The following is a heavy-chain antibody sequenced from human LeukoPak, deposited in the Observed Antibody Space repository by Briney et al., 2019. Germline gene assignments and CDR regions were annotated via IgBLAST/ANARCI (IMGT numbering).Heavy chain of an antibody. J-gene: IGHJ3*02. Sequence: SEALSLTCAVYGGSFSGYYWSWIRQPPGKGLEWIGEINHSGGTNYNPSLKSRVTISVDTSKNQFSLKLSSVTAADTAVYYCAGAGNFDWDPRNAFDIWGQGTMVTVSS. D-gene: IGHD3-9*01. V-gene: IGHV4-34*01. CDR3: AGAGNFDWDPRNAFDI. CDR2: INHSGGT. CDR1: GGSFSGYY.